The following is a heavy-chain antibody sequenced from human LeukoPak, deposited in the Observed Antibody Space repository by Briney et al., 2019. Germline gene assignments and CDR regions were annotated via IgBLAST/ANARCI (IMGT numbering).Heavy chain of an antibody. V-gene: IGHV3-74*01. CDR3: ARDGDGDYVDY. D-gene: IGHD2-21*02. J-gene: IGHJ4*02. CDR2: INSDGSST. CDR1: GFTFSSYW. Sequence: PGGSLRLSCAASGFTFSSYWMHWVRQAPGKGLVWVSRINSDGSSTSYADSVKGRFTISRDNAKNTLYLQMNGLRAEDTAVYYCARDGDGDYVDYWGQGTLVTVSS.